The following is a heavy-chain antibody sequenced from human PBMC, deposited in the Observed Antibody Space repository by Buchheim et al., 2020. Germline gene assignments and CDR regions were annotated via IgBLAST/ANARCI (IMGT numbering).Heavy chain of an antibody. V-gene: IGHV3-33*01. Sequence: QIQLVESGGGVVQPGMSLRLSCAASGFTLSTYAVHWVRQPPGKGLEWVASMWYDGSNEYYADSVKGRFTISRDNSKDTVYLQMNSLRTEDTAVYYCARDRATTGKAWKYCDSWGQGTL. CDR2: MWYDGSNE. CDR3: ARDRATTGKAWKYCDS. D-gene: IGHD1-14*01. CDR1: GFTLSTYA. J-gene: IGHJ4*02.